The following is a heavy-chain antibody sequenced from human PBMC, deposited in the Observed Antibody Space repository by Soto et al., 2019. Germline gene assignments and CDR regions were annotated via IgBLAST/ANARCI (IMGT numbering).Heavy chain of an antibody. V-gene: IGHV3-23*01. Sequence: GGSLRLSCAASGFTFSSYAIIWVRQGPGKGLEWVSTISGSGDSTYYADSVKGRFTISRDNSKNTLSLQMNSLRAGDTAVYYCAKVRPIVATTLIYFFDYWGQGTLVTVSS. CDR3: AKVRPIVATTLIYFFDY. D-gene: IGHD5-12*01. J-gene: IGHJ4*02. CDR1: GFTFSSYA. CDR2: ISGSGDST.